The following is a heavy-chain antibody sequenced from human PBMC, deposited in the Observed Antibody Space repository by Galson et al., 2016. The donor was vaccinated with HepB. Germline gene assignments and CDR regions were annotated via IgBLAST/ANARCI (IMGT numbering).Heavy chain of an antibody. D-gene: IGHD3-9*01. CDR1: GFTFKIYG. CDR2: IWSDENNR. CDR3: AKGDLLPGSTWGYYLDS. V-gene: IGHV3-33*03. Sequence: SLRLSCAASGFTFKIYGVHWVRQAPGKGLEWVATIWSDENNRYYGDSVKGRFSISRDNSKNTAYLQMSSLRVEDTAVYYCAKGDLLPGSTWGYYLDSWGQGTLVTVSS. J-gene: IGHJ4*02.